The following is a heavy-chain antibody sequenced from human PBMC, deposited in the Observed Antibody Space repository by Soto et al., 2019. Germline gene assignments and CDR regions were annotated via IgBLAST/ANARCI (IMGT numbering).Heavy chain of an antibody. CDR3: ARVVVVPAASWDYMDV. D-gene: IGHD2-2*01. V-gene: IGHV3-7*04. CDR2: IKQDGSEK. J-gene: IGHJ6*03. Sequence: GGSLRLSCAASGFTFSSYWMSWVRQAPGKGLEWVANIKQDGSEKYYVDSVKGRFTISRDNAKNSLYLQMNSLRAEDTAVYYCARVVVVPAASWDYMDVWGKGTTVTVSS. CDR1: GFTFSSYW.